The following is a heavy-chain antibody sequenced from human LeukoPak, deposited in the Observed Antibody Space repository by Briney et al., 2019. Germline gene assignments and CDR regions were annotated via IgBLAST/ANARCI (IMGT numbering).Heavy chain of an antibody. D-gene: IGHD5-18*01. J-gene: IGHJ3*02. Sequence: PGGSLRLSCAASGFTFSSYDMHWVRHATGKGLEWVSAIGTAGDTYYPGSVKGRFTISRENAKNSLYLQMNSLRAGDTAVYYCARALPRGYSYGSDAFDIWGQGTMVTVSS. CDR2: IGTAGDT. CDR1: GFTFSSYD. V-gene: IGHV3-13*01. CDR3: ARALPRGYSYGSDAFDI.